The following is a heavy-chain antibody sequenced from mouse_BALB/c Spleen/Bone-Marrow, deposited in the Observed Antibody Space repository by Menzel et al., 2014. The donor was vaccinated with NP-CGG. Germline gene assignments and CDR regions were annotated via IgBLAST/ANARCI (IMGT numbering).Heavy chain of an antibody. V-gene: IGHV5-4*02. CDR3: ARTYRPFALDY. CDR1: GFTLSDYY. D-gene: IGHD2-14*01. CDR2: ISDGGSYT. J-gene: IGHJ4*01. Sequence: EVKLMESGGGLVKPGGSLKLSCAASGFTLSDYYMYWVRQTPEKRLEWVATISDGGSYTDYPGSVKGRFTVSRDNAKNNLYLQMSSLKSEDTAMYYCARTYRPFALDYWGQGTSVTVSS.